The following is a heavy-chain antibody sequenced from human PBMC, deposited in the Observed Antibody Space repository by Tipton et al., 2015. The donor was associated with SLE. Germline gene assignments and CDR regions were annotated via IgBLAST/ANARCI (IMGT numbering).Heavy chain of an antibody. CDR2: ISGSGGST. CDR1: GFTFSSYA. Sequence: SLRLSCGASGFTFSSYAMNWVRQAPGKGLEWISAISGSGGSTYYADSVKGRFTISRDNSKNTLYLQMNSLRAEDTAVYYCAKATFGIAAAADTFDIWGQGTTVTVSS. D-gene: IGHD6-13*01. CDR3: AKATFGIAAAADTFDI. J-gene: IGHJ3*02. V-gene: IGHV3-23*01.